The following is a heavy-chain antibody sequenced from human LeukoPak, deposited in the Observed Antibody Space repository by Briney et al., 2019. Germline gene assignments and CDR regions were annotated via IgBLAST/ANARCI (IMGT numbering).Heavy chain of an antibody. CDR1: GFTFSDYY. CDR2: ISSSGSPI. J-gene: IGHJ4*02. Sequence: GGSLRLSCAASGFTFSDYYMSWIRQAPGKGLEWVSHISSSGSPIYYADSVKGRFTISRDNAKNSLYLQMNSLRAEDTAVYYCATSQYYYDSGGYYGDWGQGTLVTVSS. CDR3: ATSQYYYDSGGYYGD. V-gene: IGHV3-11*01. D-gene: IGHD3-22*01.